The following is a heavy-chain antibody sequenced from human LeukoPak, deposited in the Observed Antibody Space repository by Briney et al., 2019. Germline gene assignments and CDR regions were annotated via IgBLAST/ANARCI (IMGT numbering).Heavy chain of an antibody. V-gene: IGHV1-69*13. D-gene: IGHD3-10*01. Sequence: VKVSCKASGGTFSSYAISWVRQAPGQGLEWMGGIIPIFGTANYAQKFQGRVTITADESTTTAYMELSSLRSEDTAVYYCARRIAYGSWSYYSSYYYSYGMDVWGQGTTVTVSS. CDR1: GGTFSSYA. CDR3: ARRIAYGSWSYYSSYYYSYGMDV. CDR2: IIPIFGTA. J-gene: IGHJ6*02.